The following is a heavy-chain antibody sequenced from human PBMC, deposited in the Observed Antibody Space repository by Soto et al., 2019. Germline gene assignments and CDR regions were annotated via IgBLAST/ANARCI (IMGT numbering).Heavy chain of an antibody. D-gene: IGHD2-21*01. CDR2: SIPILGIA. J-gene: IGHJ5*02. Sequence: SVKVSCKASGGTFSSYIINWVRQAPGQGLEWMGRSIPILGIANYAQKFQGRVTITADKSTSTAYMELSSLRSEDTAVYYCARAYAFGNFYWFDPWGQGSLVTVSS. CDR3: ARAYAFGNFYWFDP. CDR1: GGTFSSYI. V-gene: IGHV1-69*02.